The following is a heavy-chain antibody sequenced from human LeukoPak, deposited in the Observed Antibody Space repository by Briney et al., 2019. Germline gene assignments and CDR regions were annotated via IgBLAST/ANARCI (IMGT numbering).Heavy chain of an antibody. J-gene: IGHJ4*02. D-gene: IGHD3-3*01. V-gene: IGHV3-48*01. CDR3: ARDGGFLDY. CDR2: ISSSSSTI. Sequence: PGGSLRLSCAASGFTFSSYSMNWVRQAPGKGLEWVSYISSSSSTIYYADSVKGRFTISRDNAKNSLYLQMNSLRAEDTAVYYCARDGGFLDYWGQGTLVTVSS. CDR1: GFTFSSYS.